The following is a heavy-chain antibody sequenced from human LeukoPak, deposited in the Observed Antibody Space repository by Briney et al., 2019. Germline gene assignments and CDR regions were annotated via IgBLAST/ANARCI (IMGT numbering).Heavy chain of an antibody. D-gene: IGHD3-22*01. Sequence: GASVKVSCKASGYTFTSYGISWVRQAPGQRLEGMGWISAYNGNTNYAQKLQGRVTMTTDTSTSTAYMELRSLRSDDTAVYYCARVPYYYDSSGPIGNRIDYWGQGTLVTVSS. V-gene: IGHV1-18*01. CDR1: GYTFTSYG. J-gene: IGHJ4*02. CDR3: ARVPYYYDSSGPIGNRIDY. CDR2: ISAYNGNT.